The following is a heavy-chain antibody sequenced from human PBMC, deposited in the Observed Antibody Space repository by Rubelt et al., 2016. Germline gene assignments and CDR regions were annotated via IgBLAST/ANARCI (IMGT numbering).Heavy chain of an antibody. D-gene: IGHD3-3*01. J-gene: IGHJ5*02. CDR1: GGSISSSSYY. Sequence: QLQLQESGPGLVKPSETLSLTCTVSGGSISSSSYYWGWIRQPPGKGLEWIGSIYYSGSTYYNPSLKSRVTISVDTSKSQFSLKLSSVTAADTAVYYCARDYSYGSITIFGVAAPWGQGTLVTVSS. CDR3: ARDYSYGSITIFGVAAP. V-gene: IGHV4-39*07. CDR2: IYYSGST.